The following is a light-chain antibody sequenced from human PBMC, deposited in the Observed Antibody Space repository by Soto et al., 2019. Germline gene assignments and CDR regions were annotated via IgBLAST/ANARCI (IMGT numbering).Light chain of an antibody. Sequence: QPVLTQSPSASASRGASVKLTCTLSSGHSNYAIAWHQQQSEKGPRYLMKLNSDGSHSKGDGIPDRSSGSSSGAERYLTISNLQSEDDAAYYCQTGGSGIVVFGGGTKLTVL. CDR3: QTGGSGIVV. CDR2: LNSDGSH. CDR1: SGHSNYA. J-gene: IGLJ2*01. V-gene: IGLV4-69*01.